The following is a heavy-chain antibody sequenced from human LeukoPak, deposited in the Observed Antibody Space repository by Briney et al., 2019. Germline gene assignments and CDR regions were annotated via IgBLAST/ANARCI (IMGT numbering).Heavy chain of an antibody. J-gene: IGHJ4*02. D-gene: IGHD3-22*01. Sequence: SETLSLTCAVYGGSFSGYYWSWIRQPPGKGLEWIGEINHSVSTNYNPPLKSRVTISVDTSKNQFSLKLSSVTAADTAVYYCARGRMGPYYYDSSGPHYFDYWGQGTLVTVSS. CDR2: INHSVST. CDR3: ARGRMGPYYYDSSGPHYFDY. CDR1: GGSFSGYY. V-gene: IGHV4-34*01.